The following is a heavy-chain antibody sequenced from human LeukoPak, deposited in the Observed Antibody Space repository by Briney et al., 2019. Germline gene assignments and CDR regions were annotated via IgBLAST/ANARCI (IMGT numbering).Heavy chain of an antibody. Sequence: PSETLSHTCTVSGGSTTDYFWSWIRQPAGKGLEWIGRIYSSGSTNYNASLKSRVTMSVDTSKNQFSLKLSSVTAADTAVYYCARIPHYYDSSGFFDYWGQGTLVTVSS. J-gene: IGHJ4*02. V-gene: IGHV4-4*07. CDR1: GGSTTDYF. CDR2: IYSSGST. D-gene: IGHD3-22*01. CDR3: ARIPHYYDSSGFFDY.